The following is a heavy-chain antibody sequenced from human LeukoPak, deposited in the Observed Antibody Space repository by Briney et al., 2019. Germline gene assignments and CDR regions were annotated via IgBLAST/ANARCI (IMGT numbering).Heavy chain of an antibody. CDR1: GFTFSSYA. J-gene: IGHJ4*02. D-gene: IGHD6-19*01. CDR3: VRGTSGWSGLDY. CDR2: IRYDGNDP. Sequence: GGSLRLSCAASGFTFSSYAMSWVRQAPGKGLECLSQIRYDGNDPYYADSVKGRFTISRDNAKNTLYLQMNSLRAEDTAVYFCVRGTSGWSGLDYWGQGTLVTVSS. V-gene: IGHV3-23*01.